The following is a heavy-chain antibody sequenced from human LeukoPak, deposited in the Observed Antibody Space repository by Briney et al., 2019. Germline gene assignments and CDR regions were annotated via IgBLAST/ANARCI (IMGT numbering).Heavy chain of an antibody. Sequence: SVRVSCKASGGTFSSYAISWVRQAPGQGLEWMGRIIPILGIANYAQKFQGRVTITADKSTSTAYMELSSLRSEDTAVYYCNNRNTVTTSLDLDYWGQGTLVTVSS. CDR3: NNRNTVTTSLDLDY. CDR2: IIPILGIA. J-gene: IGHJ4*02. D-gene: IGHD4-17*01. V-gene: IGHV1-69*04. CDR1: GGTFSSYA.